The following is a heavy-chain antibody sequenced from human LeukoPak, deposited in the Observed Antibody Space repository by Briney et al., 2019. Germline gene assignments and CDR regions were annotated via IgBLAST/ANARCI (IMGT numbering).Heavy chain of an antibody. J-gene: IGHJ6*03. CDR1: GFTFSSYA. CDR3: AKTGAGYYYMDV. D-gene: IGHD7-27*01. Sequence: GGSLRLSCAASGFTFSSYAMSWDRQAPGKGLEWVSAISGSGGSTYYADSVKGRFTISRDNSKNTLYLQMNSLRAEDTAVYYCAKTGAGYYYMDVWGKGTTVTVSS. V-gene: IGHV3-23*01. CDR2: ISGSGGST.